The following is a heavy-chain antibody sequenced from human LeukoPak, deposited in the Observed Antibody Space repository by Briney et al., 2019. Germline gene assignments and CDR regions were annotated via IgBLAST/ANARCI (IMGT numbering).Heavy chain of an antibody. D-gene: IGHD2-2*02. CDR2: ISWNSDSI. J-gene: IGHJ4*02. Sequence: GGSLRLSCAASGFTFDDYAMHWVRQAPGKGLEWVSGISWNSDSIGYSDSVRGRFTISRDNSKNTLYLQMNSLRAEDTTVFYCARGGGYCTGPSCYTFDYWGQGTLVTVSS. CDR3: ARGGGYCTGPSCYTFDY. V-gene: IGHV3-9*01. CDR1: GFTFDDYA.